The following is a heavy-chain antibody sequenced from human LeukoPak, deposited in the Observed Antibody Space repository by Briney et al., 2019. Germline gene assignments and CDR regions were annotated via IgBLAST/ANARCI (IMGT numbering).Heavy chain of an antibody. Sequence: ASVQASCKASGYTFTHNYMHWVRQAAGQGLEWMGIINTSGGSTNYAQKFQGRVTMTRDTSTSTVYMELSSLRSEDTAVYYCARDTSSGWEAFDYWGQGTLVTVSS. CDR1: GYTFTHNY. V-gene: IGHV1-46*01. CDR3: ARDTSSGWEAFDY. J-gene: IGHJ4*02. CDR2: INTSGGST. D-gene: IGHD6-19*01.